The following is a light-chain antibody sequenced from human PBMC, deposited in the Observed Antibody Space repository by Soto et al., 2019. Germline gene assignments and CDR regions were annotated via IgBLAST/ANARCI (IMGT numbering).Light chain of an antibody. V-gene: IGKV1-5*01. Sequence: IQMTQSPSTLSASVGDRVTITCRASKSISSWLAWYQQKPGKAPKLLIYDASSLESGVPSRFSGSGSGTEFTLTISSLQPDDFATYYCQQYNSYWWTFGQGTKVEIK. CDR1: KSISSW. CDR2: DAS. CDR3: QQYNSYWWT. J-gene: IGKJ1*01.